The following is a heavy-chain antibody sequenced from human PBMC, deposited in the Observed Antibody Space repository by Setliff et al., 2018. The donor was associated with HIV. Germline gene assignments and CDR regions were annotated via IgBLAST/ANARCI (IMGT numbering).Heavy chain of an antibody. D-gene: IGHD2-15*01. V-gene: IGHV4-38-2*01. CDR3: ALTVRYCSGGSCKTPGYFDY. CDR2: IYHSGST. Sequence: SETLSLTCAVSGSSISSTFYWGWIRQPPGKGLEWIGSIYHSGSTFYNPSLKSRVTISVDTSKNHFSLRLRSVTAADTAVYYCALTVRYCSGGSCKTPGYFDYWGQGTLVTVSS. J-gene: IGHJ4*02. CDR1: GSSISSTFY.